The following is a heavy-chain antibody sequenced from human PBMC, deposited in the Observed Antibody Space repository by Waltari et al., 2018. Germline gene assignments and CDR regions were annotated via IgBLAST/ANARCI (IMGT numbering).Heavy chain of an antibody. V-gene: IGHV3-74*01. CDR2: ISNDVSIT. Sequence: EVQLVESGGGLVQPGGSLRLSCAASGFTFVNYWMYWVRQAPGKGLVWVSLISNDVSITSYADSVKGRFTISRDNAQNTLYLQMNSLRAEDTAVYYCASQLGVPGYWGQGTLVTVSS. J-gene: IGHJ4*02. D-gene: IGHD1-1*01. CDR1: GFTFVNYW. CDR3: ASQLGVPGY.